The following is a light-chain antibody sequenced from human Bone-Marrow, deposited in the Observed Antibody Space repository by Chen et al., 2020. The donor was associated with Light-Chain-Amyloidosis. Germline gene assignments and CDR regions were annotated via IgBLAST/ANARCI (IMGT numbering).Light chain of an antibody. CDR2: DDS. Sequence: SYVLTQPSSVSVAPGQPATIACGGNNIGSTSVHWYQQTPGQAPLLVVYDDSDRPSGIHERLSGSNSGNTATLTISRVEAGDEADYYCQVWDRSSDRPAFGGGTKLTVL. CDR1: NIGSTS. V-gene: IGLV3-21*02. J-gene: IGLJ3*02. CDR3: QVWDRSSDRPA.